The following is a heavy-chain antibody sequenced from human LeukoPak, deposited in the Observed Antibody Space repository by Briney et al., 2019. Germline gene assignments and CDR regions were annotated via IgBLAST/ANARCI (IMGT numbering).Heavy chain of an antibody. V-gene: IGHV1-2*02. Sequence: ASVKVSCKASGYTFTGYYMQWERQAPGQGLEWMGWISPNSGATNYAQKFQGRVTMTRDTSVSTAYMELTRLRSDDTAVYYCAREGIAGNWFDPWGQGTLVTVSS. CDR1: GYTFTGYY. D-gene: IGHD6-13*01. CDR3: AREGIAGNWFDP. J-gene: IGHJ5*02. CDR2: ISPNSGAT.